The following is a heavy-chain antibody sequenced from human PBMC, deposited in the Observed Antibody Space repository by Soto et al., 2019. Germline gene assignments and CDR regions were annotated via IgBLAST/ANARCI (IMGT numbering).Heavy chain of an antibody. J-gene: IGHJ5*02. CDR2: INHSGST. D-gene: IGHD3-16*02. V-gene: IGHV4-34*01. CDR3: ARGRIMITFGGVIAQYNWFDP. Sequence: PSETLSLTCAVYGGSFSGYYWSWIRQPPGKGLEWIGEINHSGSTNYNPSLKSRVTISVDTSKNQFSLKLSSVTAADTAVYYCARGRIMITFGGVIAQYNWFDPWGQGTLVTVSS. CDR1: GGSFSGYY.